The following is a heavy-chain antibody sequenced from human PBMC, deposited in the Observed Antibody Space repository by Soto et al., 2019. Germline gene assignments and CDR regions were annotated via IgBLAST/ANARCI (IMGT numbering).Heavy chain of an antibody. D-gene: IGHD1-26*01. V-gene: IGHV3-33*01. CDR3: ARDQGGQSGNFIFDN. Sequence: GGSLRLSCAASGFTFSDYVMHWVRQAPGKGLEWVAVIWYRGRDIFYADSVKGRFTISRDNSKNTLYLQLNSLRAEGTAVYYCARDQGGQSGNFIFDNWGQGTLVTV. CDR2: IWYRGRDI. CDR1: GFTFSDYV. J-gene: IGHJ4*02.